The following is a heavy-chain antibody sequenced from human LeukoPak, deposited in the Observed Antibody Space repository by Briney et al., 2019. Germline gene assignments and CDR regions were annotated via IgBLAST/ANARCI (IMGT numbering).Heavy chain of an antibody. Sequence: GGSLRLSCAASGFTFSYYAMNWVRQAPGKGLEWVSHISGSGSSTYYADSVRGRFTLSRDNSKNTLDLQMNSLRAEDTAVYYCAKVPKGGYFDFWAREPWSPSPQ. V-gene: IGHV3-23*01. CDR1: GFTFSYYA. J-gene: IGHJ4*02. D-gene: IGHD3-16*01. CDR3: AKVPKGGYFDF. CDR2: ISGSGSST.